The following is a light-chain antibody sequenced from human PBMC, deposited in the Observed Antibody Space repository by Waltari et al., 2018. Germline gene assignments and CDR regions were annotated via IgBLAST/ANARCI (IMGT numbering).Light chain of an antibody. CDR3: QQCYTYPLT. V-gene: IGKV1-5*03. CDR1: QSISNW. J-gene: IGKJ4*01. CDR2: KAS. Sequence: DIQMTQSPSTLSASVGDRVTITCRASQSISNWLAWYQQKPGKAPNLLIYKASSLESGVPSRFSGSGSGTEFTLTISSLQPDDFATYYCQQCYTYPLTFGGGTKVEIK.